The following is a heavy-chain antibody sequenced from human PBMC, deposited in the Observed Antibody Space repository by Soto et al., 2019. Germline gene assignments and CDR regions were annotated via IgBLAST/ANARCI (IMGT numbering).Heavy chain of an antibody. D-gene: IGHD3-3*01. Sequence: GASVKVSCKASGGTFSSYAISWVRQAPGQGLEWMGGIIPIFGTANYAQKFQGRVTITADESTSTAYMELSSLRSADTAVYYCGRALVRFLEWVPDSYYYTMDVWGQGTTVTVSS. CDR3: GRALVRFLEWVPDSYYYTMDV. V-gene: IGHV1-69*13. J-gene: IGHJ6*02. CDR2: IIPIFGTA. CDR1: GGTFSSYA.